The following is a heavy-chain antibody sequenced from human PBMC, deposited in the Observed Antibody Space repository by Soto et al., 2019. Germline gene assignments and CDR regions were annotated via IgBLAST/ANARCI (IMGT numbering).Heavy chain of an antibody. V-gene: IGHV3-74*01. CDR3: ARENWYSLDV. Sequence: EVQLVESGGGSVQPGGSLRLSCAASGFSFSSYFMAWVRQAPGEGLASVSHVPGDGSRASYADSVRGRFTISRDNAKNTLYLQMDSLRDEDTAIYYCARENWYSLDVWGQGTTVTVSS. D-gene: IGHD1-26*01. J-gene: IGHJ6*02. CDR2: VPGDGSRA. CDR1: GFSFSSYF.